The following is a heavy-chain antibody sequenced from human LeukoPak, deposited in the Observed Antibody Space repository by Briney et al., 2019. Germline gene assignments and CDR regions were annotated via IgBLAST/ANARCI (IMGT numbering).Heavy chain of an antibody. Sequence: GGSLRLSCAASGFTFSSYGMNWVRQAPGKGLEWLSYLSNTNMIHYAESVKGRFTISRDNAKNSLYLQMDGLRAEYTAVYYCAKRGDCSGTCAYDYWGQGTLVTVSS. D-gene: IGHD2-2*01. CDR3: AKRGDCSGTCAYDY. CDR1: GFTFSSYG. CDR2: LSNTNMI. V-gene: IGHV3-48*01. J-gene: IGHJ4*02.